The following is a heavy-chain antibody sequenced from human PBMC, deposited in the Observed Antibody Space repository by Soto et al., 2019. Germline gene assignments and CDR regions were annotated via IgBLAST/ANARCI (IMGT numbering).Heavy chain of an antibody. CDR2: IWYDGSNK. CDR3: ARDRGGRSPIDY. Sequence: VQLVKSGGGVVQPGRSLRLSCAASGFTFSSYGMHWVRQAPGKGLEWVAVIWYDGSNKYYADSVKGRFTISRDNSKNTLYLQMNSLRAEDTAVYYCARDRGGRSPIDYWGQGTLVTVSS. V-gene: IGHV3-33*01. D-gene: IGHD2-15*01. J-gene: IGHJ4*02. CDR1: GFTFSSYG.